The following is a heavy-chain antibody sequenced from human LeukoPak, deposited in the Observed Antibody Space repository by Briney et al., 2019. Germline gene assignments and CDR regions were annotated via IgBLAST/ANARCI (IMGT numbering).Heavy chain of an antibody. Sequence: PSETLSLTCTVSGGSISSSSYYWGWIRQPPGKGLEWIGSIYYSGSTYYNPSLKSRVTISVDTSKNQFSLKLSSVTAADTAVYYCARMAEMSTREDYWGQGTLVTASS. CDR2: IYYSGST. CDR3: ARMAEMSTREDY. V-gene: IGHV4-39*01. J-gene: IGHJ4*02. CDR1: GGSISSSSYY. D-gene: IGHD5-24*01.